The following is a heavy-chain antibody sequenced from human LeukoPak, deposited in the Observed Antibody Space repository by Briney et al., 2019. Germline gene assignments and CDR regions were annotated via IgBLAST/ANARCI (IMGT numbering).Heavy chain of an antibody. CDR3: ARGYCSGGSCFPVFDY. CDR2: ISAYNGNT. V-gene: IGHV1-18*01. CDR1: GYTFTSYG. Sequence: GASVKVSCKASGYTFTSYGISWVRQAPGQGLEWMGWISAYNGNTNYAQKLQGRVTMTTDTSTSTAYMELRSLRSDDTAVYYCARGYCSGGSCFPVFDYWGQGTLVTVSS. D-gene: IGHD2-15*01. J-gene: IGHJ4*02.